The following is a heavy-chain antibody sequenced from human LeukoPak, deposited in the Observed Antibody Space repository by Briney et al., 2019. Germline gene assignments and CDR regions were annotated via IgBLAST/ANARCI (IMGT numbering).Heavy chain of an antibody. CDR1: GGPFSGYF. J-gene: IGHJ4*02. D-gene: IGHD2-21*02. CDR3: ARGSGNCGGDCYVYYFDY. V-gene: IGHV4-34*01. CDR2: INHSGST. Sequence: PSETLSLTCAVYGGPFSGYFWSWIRQPPGKGLEWIGEINHSGSTNYNPSLKSRVTISVDTSKNQFSLKLSSVTAADTAVYYCARGSGNCGGDCYVYYFDYWGQGTLVTVSS.